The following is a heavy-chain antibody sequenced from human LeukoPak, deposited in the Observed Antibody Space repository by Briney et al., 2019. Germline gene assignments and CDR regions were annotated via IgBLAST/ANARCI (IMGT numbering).Heavy chain of an antibody. D-gene: IGHD4-11*01. CDR1: GFTFGDYA. CDR3: TRDYSNYRNWFDP. Sequence: GGSLRLSCTASGFTFGDYAMRWFRQAPGKGLEWVGFIRSKAYGGTTEYAASVKGRFTISRDDSKSIAYLQMNSLKTEDTAVYYCTRDYSNYRNWFDPWGQGTLVTVSS. J-gene: IGHJ5*02. V-gene: IGHV3-49*03. CDR2: IRSKAYGGTT.